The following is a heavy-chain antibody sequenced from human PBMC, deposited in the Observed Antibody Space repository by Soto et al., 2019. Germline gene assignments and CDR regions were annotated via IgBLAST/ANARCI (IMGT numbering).Heavy chain of an antibody. V-gene: IGHV4-31*03. J-gene: IGHJ6*02. CDR1: GGSISSGGYY. CDR2: IYYSGST. Sequence: QVQLQESGPGLVKPSQTLSLTCTVSGGSISSGGYYWSWIRQHPGKGLEWIGYIYYSGSTYYNPYLKSRVTISVDTSKNQFSLKLSSVTAADTAVYYCASGLERITIFGVRYYYYGMDVWGQGTTVTVSS. D-gene: IGHD3-3*01. CDR3: ASGLERITIFGVRYYYYGMDV.